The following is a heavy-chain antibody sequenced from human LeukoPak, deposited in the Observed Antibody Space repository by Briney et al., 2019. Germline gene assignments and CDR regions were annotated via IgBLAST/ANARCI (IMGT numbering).Heavy chain of an antibody. CDR3: ARGGLWVIRPVDY. V-gene: IGHV4-34*01. J-gene: IGHJ4*02. D-gene: IGHD2-21*01. Sequence: MPSETQSLTCAVYGGPFSGYYWSWIRQPPGKGLEWIGEINHRGSINYNPSCKSRVTIPVDTSKNQFSLKLSSVTAADTAVYYCARGGLWVIRPVDYWGQGTLDSVSS. CDR1: GGPFSGYY. CDR2: INHRGSI.